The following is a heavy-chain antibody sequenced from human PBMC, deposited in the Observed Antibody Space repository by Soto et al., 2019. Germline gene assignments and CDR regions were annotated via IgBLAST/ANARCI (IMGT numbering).Heavy chain of an antibody. Sequence: ASVKVSCKASGYTFTGYYMHWVRQAPGQGLEWMGWINPNSGGTNYAQKFQGWVTMTRDTSISTAYMELSRLRSDDTAVYYCARFGLRAEDRRDLDAFDIWGQVTMVTVSS. CDR1: GYTFTGYY. V-gene: IGHV1-2*04. CDR3: ARFGLRAEDRRDLDAFDI. D-gene: IGHD3-10*01. J-gene: IGHJ3*02. CDR2: INPNSGGT.